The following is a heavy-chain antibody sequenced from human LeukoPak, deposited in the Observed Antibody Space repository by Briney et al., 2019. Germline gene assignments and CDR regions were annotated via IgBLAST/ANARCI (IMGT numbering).Heavy chain of an antibody. CDR1: GFTFSSYA. V-gene: IGHV3-23*01. J-gene: IGHJ3*02. D-gene: IGHD6-19*01. Sequence: GESLKISCAASGFTFSSYAMSWVRQAPGKGLEWVSAISGSGGSTYYADSVKGRFTISRDNSKNTLYLQMNSLRAEDTAVYYCAKDSPIAVAGIDAFDIWGQGTMVTVSS. CDR3: AKDSPIAVAGIDAFDI. CDR2: ISGSGGST.